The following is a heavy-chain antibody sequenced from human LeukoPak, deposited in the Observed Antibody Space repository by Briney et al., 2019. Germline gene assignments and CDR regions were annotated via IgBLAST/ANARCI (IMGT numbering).Heavy chain of an antibody. V-gene: IGHV4-59*01. J-gene: IGHJ4*02. Sequence: SETLSLTCTVSGGSISSYYWSWIRQPPGKGLEWIGYIYYSGSTNYNPSLKSRVTISVDTSKNQFSLKLSSVTAADTAVYYCARDRRSIVGATGFDYWGQGTLVTVSS. CDR3: ARDRRSIVGATGFDY. CDR2: IYYSGST. D-gene: IGHD1-26*01. CDR1: GGSISSYY.